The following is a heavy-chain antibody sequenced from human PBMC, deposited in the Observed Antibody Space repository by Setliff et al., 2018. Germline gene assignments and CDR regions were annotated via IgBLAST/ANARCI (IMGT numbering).Heavy chain of an antibody. CDR2: IYTSGST. V-gene: IGHV4-61*09. CDR3: ARAHPSRMIVVVRAYYYFDY. D-gene: IGHD3-22*01. J-gene: IGHJ4*02. Sequence: LSLTCTVSGGSISSGSYYWSWIRQPAGKGLEWIGHIYTSGSTNYNPSLKSRVTISVDTSKNQFSLKLSSVTAADTAVYYCARAHPSRMIVVVRAYYYFDYWGQGTLVTISS. CDR1: GGSISSGSYY.